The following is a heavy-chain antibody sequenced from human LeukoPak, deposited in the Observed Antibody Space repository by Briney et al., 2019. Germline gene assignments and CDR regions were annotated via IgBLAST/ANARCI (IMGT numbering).Heavy chain of an antibody. CDR2: ITCGGSNK. Sequence: GGSLRLSCAASGFTFSSYAMHWVRQAPGKGLEWVAVITCGGSNKYYADSVKGRFTISRDNSKNTLYLQMNSLRAEDTAVYYCSRERDGYNLSWGQGTLVTVSS. V-gene: IGHV3-30*04. J-gene: IGHJ4*02. CDR3: SRERDGYNLS. CDR1: GFTFSSYA. D-gene: IGHD5-24*01.